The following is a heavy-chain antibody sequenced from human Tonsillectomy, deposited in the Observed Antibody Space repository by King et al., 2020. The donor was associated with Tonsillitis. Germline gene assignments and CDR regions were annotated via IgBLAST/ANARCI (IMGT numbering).Heavy chain of an antibody. V-gene: IGHV3-30*18. CDR2: ISYDGSNK. D-gene: IGHD1-26*01. Sequence: VQLVESGGGVVQPGRSLRLSCAASGFTFSSYGMRWVRQAPGQGLEWVAVISYDGSNKYYADSVKGRFTISRDNSTNTLYLQMNSLRAEDTAVYYCAKLVGATTTFDYWGQGTLVTVSS. CDR1: GFTFSSYG. CDR3: AKLVGATTTFDY. J-gene: IGHJ4*02.